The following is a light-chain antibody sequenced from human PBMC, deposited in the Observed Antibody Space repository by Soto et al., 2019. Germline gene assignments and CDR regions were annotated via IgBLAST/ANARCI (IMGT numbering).Light chain of an antibody. CDR1: QSVSNN. J-gene: IGKJ1*01. CDR3: QQYNNWPPWT. V-gene: IGKV3-15*01. Sequence: EVVMTQSPATLSVSPGDRATLSCRASQSVSNNLAWYQQKSGQAPRLLIYGASTRATGIPARFSGSGSGTEFTLTISSQQSEDFAVYYCQQYNNWPPWTFGQGTEVQIK. CDR2: GAS.